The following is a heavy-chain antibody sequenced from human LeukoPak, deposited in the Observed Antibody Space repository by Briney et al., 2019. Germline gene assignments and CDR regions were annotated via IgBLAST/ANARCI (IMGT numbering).Heavy chain of an antibody. V-gene: IGHV3-7*03. CDR3: AREMNYYDSSGYSRAFDI. CDR1: GFTFSSYW. J-gene: IGHJ3*02. D-gene: IGHD3-22*01. Sequence: GGSLRLSCAASGFTFSSYWMNWVRQAPGKGLEWVANIKQDGSEKYYVDSVKGRFTISRDNAKNSLYLQMNSLRAEDTAVYYCAREMNYYDSSGYSRAFDIWGQGTMVTVSS. CDR2: IKQDGSEK.